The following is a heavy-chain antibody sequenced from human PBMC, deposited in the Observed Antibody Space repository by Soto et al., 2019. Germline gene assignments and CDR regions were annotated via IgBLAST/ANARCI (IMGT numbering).Heavy chain of an antibody. V-gene: IGHV3-30*18. CDR1: GFTFSSYG. CDR3: AKDRDYDLLTGYYLAV. J-gene: IGHJ6*02. CDR2: ISYDGSNK. Sequence: PGGSLRLSCAASGFTFSSYGMHWVRQAPGKGLEWVAVISYDGSNKYYADSVKGRFTISRDNSKNTLYLQMNSLRAEDTAVYYCAKDRDYDLLTGYYLAVWGQGTPVTVSS. D-gene: IGHD3-9*01.